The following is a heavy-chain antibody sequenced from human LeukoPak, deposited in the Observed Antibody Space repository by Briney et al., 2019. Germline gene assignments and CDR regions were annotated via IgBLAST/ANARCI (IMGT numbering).Heavy chain of an antibody. V-gene: IGHV3-23*01. D-gene: IGHD4-17*01. J-gene: IGHJ3*01. CDR1: GFTFSSYA. CDR2: IGGSGGST. CDR3: AKSIRMTTVTTGDAFDV. Sequence: GGSLRLSCVASGFTFSSYAMSWGRQAPGKGLEWVSVIGGSGGSTDYADSEEGWFTTSRNNKNNTLYLKMNSLRADDTALYSCAKSIRMTTVTTGDAFDVWSQGTMVTVSS.